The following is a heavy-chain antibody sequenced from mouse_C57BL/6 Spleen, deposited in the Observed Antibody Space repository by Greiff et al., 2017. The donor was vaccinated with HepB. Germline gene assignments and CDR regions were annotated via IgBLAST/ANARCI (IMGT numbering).Heavy chain of an antibody. CDR1: GYTFTDYY. V-gene: IGHV1-76*01. CDR3: ARGRDYDDYAMDY. CDR2: IYPGSGNT. D-gene: IGHD2-4*01. J-gene: IGHJ4*01. Sequence: QVQLKQSGAELVRPGASVKLSCKASGYTFTDYYINWVKQRPGQGLEWIARIYPGSGNTYYNEKFKGKATLTAEKSSSTAYMQLSSLTSEDSAVYCWARGRDYDDYAMDYWGQGTSVTVSS.